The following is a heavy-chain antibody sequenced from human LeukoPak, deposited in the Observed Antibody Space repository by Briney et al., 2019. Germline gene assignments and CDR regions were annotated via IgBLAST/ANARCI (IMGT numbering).Heavy chain of an antibody. D-gene: IGHD4-17*01. CDR2: LIPIFGTA. J-gene: IGHJ4*02. CDR1: VGTFSSYV. V-gene: IGHV1-69*13. CDR3: ARDPGYGDYTAYYY. Sequence: GASVKDSCKPSVGTFSSYVISWVRQAPGQGLEWMAELIPIFGTAYYAQKFQGRVTITADEATSTAYMELSSLRSEDTAVYYCARDPGYGDYTAYYYWCQGTLVTVSA.